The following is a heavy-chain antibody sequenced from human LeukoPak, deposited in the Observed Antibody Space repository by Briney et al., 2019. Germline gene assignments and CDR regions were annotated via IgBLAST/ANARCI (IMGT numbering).Heavy chain of an antibody. CDR2: ISGSGGST. Sequence: GGSLRLSCAASGFTFSSYVMSCVRQTPEKGLEWVSGISGSGGSTYYADSVKGRFTISRDNSKNTLYLQMNSLRAEDTGICTCAKERPGGGSYFDNWAQGTLVTVSS. V-gene: IGHV3-23*01. J-gene: IGHJ4*02. D-gene: IGHD1-26*01. CDR1: GFTFSSYV. CDR3: AKERPGGGSYFDN.